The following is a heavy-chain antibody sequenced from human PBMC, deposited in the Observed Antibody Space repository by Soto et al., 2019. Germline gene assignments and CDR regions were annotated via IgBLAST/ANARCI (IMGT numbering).Heavy chain of an antibody. Sequence: QVQLVQSGTEVKKPGASVKVSCKASGYTLTTYGVSWVRQAPGQGLEWVGWISAYNDHTNYAQKFQGRVTMTTDTSTSTAYMELRSLRSDDTAVYYCARGTYFDYWGQGTLVIVSS. J-gene: IGHJ4*02. CDR2: ISAYNDHT. CDR3: ARGTYFDY. CDR1: GYTLTTYG. V-gene: IGHV1-18*01. D-gene: IGHD1-1*01.